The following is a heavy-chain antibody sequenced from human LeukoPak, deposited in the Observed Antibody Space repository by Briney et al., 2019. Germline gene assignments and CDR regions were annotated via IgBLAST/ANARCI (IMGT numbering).Heavy chain of an antibody. V-gene: IGHV4-34*01. CDR2: ISHGGST. CDR3: ARSHGVLPLDWYFDL. D-gene: IGHD6-6*01. Sequence: SETLSLTCGVDGGSFSLYYWSWIRQPPGKGLEWIGEISHGGSTNYNPSLKSRLTISMDTSRNQFSLKLTSVTAADTAVYYCARSHGVLPLDWYFDLWGHGTLVTVSA. CDR1: GGSFSLYY. J-gene: IGHJ2*01.